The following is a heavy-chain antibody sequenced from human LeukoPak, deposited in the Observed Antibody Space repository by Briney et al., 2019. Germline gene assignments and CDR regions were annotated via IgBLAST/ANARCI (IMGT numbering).Heavy chain of an antibody. D-gene: IGHD1-7*01. V-gene: IGHV4-4*07. CDR3: ARLIPGPTTAFDI. Sequence: NASETLSLTCSVSGGSISGYYWTWIRQPAGKGLEWIGRVYTSGSTHYNPSLKTRLTMSVDTSKNQFSLKLSSVTAADTAVYYCARLIPGPTTAFDIWGQGTMVTVSS. CDR2: VYTSGST. CDR1: GGSISGYY. J-gene: IGHJ3*02.